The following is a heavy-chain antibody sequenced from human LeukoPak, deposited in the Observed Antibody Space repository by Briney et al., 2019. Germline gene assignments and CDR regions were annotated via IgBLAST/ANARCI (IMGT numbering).Heavy chain of an antibody. J-gene: IGHJ6*02. V-gene: IGHV3-21*01. CDR1: GFTFSSYS. D-gene: IGHD2-2*01. CDR3: ARDDCSSTSCYHYGMDV. CDR2: ISSSSSYI. Sequence: GGSLRLSCAASGFTFSSYSMNWVRQAPGKGREWVSSISSSSSYIYYADSVKGRFTISRDNAKNSLYLQMNSLRAEDTAVYYCARDDCSSTSCYHYGMDVWGQGTTVTVSS.